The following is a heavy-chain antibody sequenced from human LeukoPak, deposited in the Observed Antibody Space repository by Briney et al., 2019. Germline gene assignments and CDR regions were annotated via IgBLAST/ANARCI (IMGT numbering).Heavy chain of an antibody. Sequence: GGSLRLSCAASGFTFCSYWMHWVRQAPGKGLEYVSSISGNGGDTYYADSVKGRFTVSRDNSKNTLYLQMASLRVEDMAVYYCTREFHGYSYGTFDSWGQGTLVTVSS. J-gene: IGHJ4*02. D-gene: IGHD5-18*01. CDR1: GFTFCSYW. V-gene: IGHV3-64*02. CDR2: ISGNGGDT. CDR3: TREFHGYSYGTFDS.